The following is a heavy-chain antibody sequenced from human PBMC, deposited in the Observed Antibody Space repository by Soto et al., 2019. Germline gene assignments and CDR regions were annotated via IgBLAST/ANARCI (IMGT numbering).Heavy chain of an antibody. CDR3: ARPYTIFGVVIPIVYYYYMDV. J-gene: IGHJ6*03. Sequence: GGSLRLSCAASGFTFSSYWMHWVRQAPGKGLVWVSRINSDGSSTSYADSVKGRFTISRDNAKNTLYLQMNSLRAEDTTVYYCARPYTIFGVVIPIVYYYYMDVWGKGTTVTVSS. CDR2: INSDGSST. CDR1: GFTFSSYW. V-gene: IGHV3-74*01. D-gene: IGHD3-3*01.